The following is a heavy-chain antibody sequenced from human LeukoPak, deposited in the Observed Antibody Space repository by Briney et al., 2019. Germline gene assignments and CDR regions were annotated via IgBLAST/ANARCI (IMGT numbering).Heavy chain of an antibody. Sequence: PSETLSLTCTVSGGSISSGSYYWGWIRQPPGKGLEWIGNIYYSGSTYYNPPLKSRVTIPVDTSKNQFSLKLSSVTAADTAVYYCARRSAGNHRNLNFDFWGQGTLVTVSS. CDR1: GGSISSGSYY. V-gene: IGHV4-39*01. J-gene: IGHJ4*02. CDR3: ARRSAGNHRNLNFDF. CDR2: IYYSGST. D-gene: IGHD6-13*01.